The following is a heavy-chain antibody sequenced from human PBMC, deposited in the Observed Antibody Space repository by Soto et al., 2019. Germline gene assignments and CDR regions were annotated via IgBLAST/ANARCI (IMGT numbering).Heavy chain of an antibody. J-gene: IGHJ5*02. CDR1: GGSISSSSYY. D-gene: IGHD2-15*01. CDR3: AETIGYCSGGSCYSWFDP. Sequence: SSETLSLTCTVSGGSISSSSYYWGWIRQPPGKGLEWIGSIYYSGSTYYNPSLKSRVTISVDTSKNQFSLKLSSVTAADTAVYYCAETIGYCSGGSCYSWFDPWGQGTLVTVSS. CDR2: IYYSGST. V-gene: IGHV4-39*01.